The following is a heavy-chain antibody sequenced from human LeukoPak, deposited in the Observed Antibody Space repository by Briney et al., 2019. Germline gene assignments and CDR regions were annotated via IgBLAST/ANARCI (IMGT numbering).Heavy chain of an antibody. V-gene: IGHV3-23*01. CDR2: ISGSGGST. Sequence: GGSLRLSCAASGFTFSSYAMSWVRQAPGKGLEWVSAISGSGGSTYYADSVKGRFTISRDNAKNSLYLQMNSLRAEDTALYYCAKDMVFGYFDWLLDDWGQGTLVTVSS. D-gene: IGHD3-9*01. J-gene: IGHJ4*02. CDR1: GFTFSSYA. CDR3: AKDMVFGYFDWLLDD.